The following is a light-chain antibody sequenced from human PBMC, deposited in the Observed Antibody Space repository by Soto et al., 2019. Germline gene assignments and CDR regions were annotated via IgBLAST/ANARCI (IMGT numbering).Light chain of an antibody. CDR3: SSYTSSTSYV. V-gene: IGLV2-14*01. CDR1: NNDVGGYNY. Sequence: QSALTQPASVSGSPGQSITISCTGTNNDVGGYNYVSWYQQHPGKAPKLMIYEVSNRPSGVSNRFSGSKSGNTASLTISGLQAEDEADYYCSSYTSSTSYVFGTGTKVTV. CDR2: EVS. J-gene: IGLJ1*01.